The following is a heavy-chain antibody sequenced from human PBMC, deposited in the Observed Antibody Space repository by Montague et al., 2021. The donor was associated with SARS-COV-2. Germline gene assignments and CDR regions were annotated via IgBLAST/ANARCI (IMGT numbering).Heavy chain of an antibody. CDR2: LYYSGST. Sequence: SETLSLTCTVSGGSISSYYWSWIRQPPGKGLEWIGYLYYSGSTXXXPSXXXRVTISVDTSKNQFSLRLNSVTAADTAVYYCARHPPGYRYFYYLDVWGKGTPVPVSS. V-gene: IGHV4-59*01. J-gene: IGHJ6*03. CDR3: ARHPPGYRYFYYLDV. D-gene: IGHD1-1*01. CDR1: GGSISSYY.